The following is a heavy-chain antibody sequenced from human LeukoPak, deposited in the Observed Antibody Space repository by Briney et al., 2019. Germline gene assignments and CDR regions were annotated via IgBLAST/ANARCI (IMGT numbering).Heavy chain of an antibody. CDR1: VGTFSSYA. CDR2: IIPIFGTA. CDR3: ARDLSRNWNYYYYYMDI. Sequence: GASVKVSCKASVGTFSSYAISWVRQAPGQGLEWMGGIIPIFGTANYAQKFQGRVTITTDESTSTAYMELSSLRYEDTAVYYCARDLSRNWNYYYYYMDIWGKGTTVTVSS. V-gene: IGHV1-69*05. J-gene: IGHJ6*03. D-gene: IGHD1-20*01.